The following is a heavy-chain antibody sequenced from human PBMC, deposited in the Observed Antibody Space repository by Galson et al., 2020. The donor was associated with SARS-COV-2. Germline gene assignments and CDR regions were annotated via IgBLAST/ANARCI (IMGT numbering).Heavy chain of an antibody. CDR1: GFTFSSYS. Sequence: RGSMRPSCSASGFTFSSYSMNWVRQAPGKGLEWVSSIRSSSSYIYYADSVKGRFTISRDNAKNSLYLQMNSLRAEDTAVYYCARPYSSGWYQLSNDFDYWGQGTLVTVSS. CDR3: ARPYSSGWYQLSNDFDY. CDR2: IRSSSSYI. D-gene: IGHD6-19*01. V-gene: IGHV3-21*01. J-gene: IGHJ4*02.